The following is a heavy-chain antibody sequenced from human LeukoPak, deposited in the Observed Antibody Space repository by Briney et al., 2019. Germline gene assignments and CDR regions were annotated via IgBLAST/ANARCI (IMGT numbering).Heavy chain of an antibody. CDR2: ISGSGGST. CDR1: GFTLSDYY. CDR3: ARRSGIAVAGAFDY. V-gene: IGHV3-23*01. J-gene: IGHJ4*02. Sequence: GGSLRLSCAASGFTLSDYYMSWIRQAPGKGLEWVSAISGSGGSTYYADSVKGRFTISRDNSKNTLYLQMNSLRAEDTAVYYCARRSGIAVAGAFDYWGQGTLVTVSS. D-gene: IGHD6-19*01.